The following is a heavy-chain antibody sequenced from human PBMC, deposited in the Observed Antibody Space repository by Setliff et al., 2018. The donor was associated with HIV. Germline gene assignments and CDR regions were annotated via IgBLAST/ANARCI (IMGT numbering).Heavy chain of an antibody. D-gene: IGHD1-7*01. Sequence: ASVKVSCKASGGTFSSHAINWVRQAPGQGLEWMGGVIPIFGTPKYPQKFQGRVTITADDSTTTAYMELSRLKPDDTAIYYCATALTANWNYEPHFDYWGQGSLVTVSS. CDR3: ATALTANWNYEPHFDY. J-gene: IGHJ4*02. CDR2: VIPIFGTP. CDR1: GGTFSSHA. V-gene: IGHV1-69*13.